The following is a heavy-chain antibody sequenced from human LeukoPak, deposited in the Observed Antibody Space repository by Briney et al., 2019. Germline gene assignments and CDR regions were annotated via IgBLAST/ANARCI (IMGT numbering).Heavy chain of an antibody. Sequence: GGSLRLSCAASGFTFSSYAMSWVRQAPEKGLEWVSSITGSGENTYYADSVKGRFTISRDKSKTTLYLFMHSLRVEDSAVYCCAKDMRETPWCYLDSWGQGTLVTVSS. V-gene: IGHV3-23*01. J-gene: IGHJ4*02. D-gene: IGHD2-8*01. CDR3: AKDMRETPWCYLDS. CDR1: GFTFSSYA. CDR2: ITGSGENT.